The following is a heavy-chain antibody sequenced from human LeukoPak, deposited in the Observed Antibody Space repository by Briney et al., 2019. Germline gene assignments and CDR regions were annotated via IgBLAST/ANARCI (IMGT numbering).Heavy chain of an antibody. Sequence: PSETLSLTCTVSGGSISSSSYYWGWIRQPPGKGLEWIGRIYYSGTTNYNPSLKGRVTMSVDTSKNQFSLKLSSVTAADTAVYYCVRRREESGGYSRGEYNWFDPWGQGTLVTVSS. D-gene: IGHD3-10*01. CDR1: GGSISSSSYY. J-gene: IGHJ5*02. V-gene: IGHV4-39*07. CDR3: VRRREESGGYSRGEYNWFDP. CDR2: IYYSGTT.